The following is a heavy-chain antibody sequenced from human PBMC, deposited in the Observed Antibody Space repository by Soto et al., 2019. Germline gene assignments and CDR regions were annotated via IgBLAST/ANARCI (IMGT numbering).Heavy chain of an antibody. CDR1: GFTFTDSI. CDR3: TRTVAGSWRFDP. V-gene: IGHV3-73*01. D-gene: IGHD6-13*01. J-gene: IGHJ5*02. CDR2: IRGKAHNYGT. Sequence: EVQLVESGGGLVQPGASLKLSCEVSGFTFTDSIIHWVRQATGKGLEWVGRIRGKAHNYGTASAASVKGRFAISRDDSKNTAYLHMNNLNIEDTAMYFCTRTVAGSWRFDPWGQGTLVTVSS.